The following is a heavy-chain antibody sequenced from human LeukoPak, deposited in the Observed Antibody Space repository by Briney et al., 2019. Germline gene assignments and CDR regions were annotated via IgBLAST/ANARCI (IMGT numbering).Heavy chain of an antibody. D-gene: IGHD2-15*01. V-gene: IGHV3-21*06. CDR1: GFTFSSYS. J-gene: IGHJ4*02. CDR3: ARDYCSGGSCYSFHY. CDR2: ISTSSNYI. Sequence: GGSLRLSCAASGFTFSSYSMNWVRQAPGKGLEWVSSISTSSNYIYCADSVKGRFTISRDNAKNSLYLQMNSLRAEDTAVYYCARDYCSGGSCYSFHYWGQGTLVTVSS.